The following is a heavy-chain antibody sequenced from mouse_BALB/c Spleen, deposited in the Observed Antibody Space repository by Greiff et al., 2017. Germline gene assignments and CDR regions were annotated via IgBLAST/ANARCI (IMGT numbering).Heavy chain of an antibody. CDR1: GFTFSSYG. D-gene: IGHD1-2*01. Sequence: EVQVVESGGGLVQPGGSLKLSCAASGFTFSSYGMSWVRQTPDKRLELVATINSNGGSTYYPDSVKGRFTISRDNAKNTLYLQMSSLKSEDTAMYYCARHYYGYVGYWGQGTTLTVSS. V-gene: IGHV5-6-3*01. CDR3: ARHYYGYVGY. J-gene: IGHJ2*01. CDR2: INSNGGST.